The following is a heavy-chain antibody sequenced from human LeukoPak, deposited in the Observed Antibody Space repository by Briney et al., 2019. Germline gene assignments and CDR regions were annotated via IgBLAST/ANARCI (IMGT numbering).Heavy chain of an antibody. Sequence: ASETLSLTCTVSGGSIGSYYWSWIRQPPGKGLEWIAYISDIGSINYNPSLKSRVTISLDTSKNQFSLKLSSVTAADTAVYYCAGHHPRNTVDFWGQGTLVTVSS. D-gene: IGHD2/OR15-2a*01. J-gene: IGHJ4*02. CDR2: ISDIGSI. CDR1: GGSIGSYY. V-gene: IGHV4-59*08. CDR3: AGHHPRNTVDF.